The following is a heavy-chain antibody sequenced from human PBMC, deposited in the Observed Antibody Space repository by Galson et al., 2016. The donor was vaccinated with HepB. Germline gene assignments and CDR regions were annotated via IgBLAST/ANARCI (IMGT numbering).Heavy chain of an antibody. V-gene: IGHV3-30-3*01. J-gene: IGHJ4*02. Sequence: SLRLSCAASGFTFRNYAIHWVRQAPGKGLEWVAVISYDGTNKHYADSVKGRFTISRDNSKSTLYLQMNSLRVEDTAIYYCARVPYSYDFDAFDYWGQGTLVTVSS. CDR1: GFTFRNYA. CDR3: ARVPYSYDFDAFDY. D-gene: IGHD5-18*01. CDR2: ISYDGTNK.